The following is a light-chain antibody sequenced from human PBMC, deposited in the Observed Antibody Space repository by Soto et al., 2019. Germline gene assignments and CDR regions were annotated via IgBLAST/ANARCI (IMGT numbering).Light chain of an antibody. CDR2: EVS. Sequence: SVLTHPAPVCESPGRSITSSCTGTSSDGGTYNYVSWYQHHPGKAPKLIIYEVSNRPSGVSNRFSGSKSGSTASLTISGLQAEDEADYHCTSYTRDTALVFGSGTKVNVL. CDR1: SSDGGTYNY. CDR3: TSYTRDTALV. J-gene: IGLJ1*01. V-gene: IGLV2-14*01.